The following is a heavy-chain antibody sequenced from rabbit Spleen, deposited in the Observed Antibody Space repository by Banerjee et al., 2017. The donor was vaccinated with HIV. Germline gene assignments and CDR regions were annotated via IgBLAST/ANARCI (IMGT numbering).Heavy chain of an antibody. V-gene: IGHV1S43*01. CDR2: IYTGSSGNT. CDR3: ARDLAGYVGFGYISYLDL. D-gene: IGHD4-2*01. Sequence: QEQLEESGGDLVKPGASLTLTCKASGFSFSSGYFMCWVRQAPGKGPEWIACIYTGSSGNTYYASWVNGRFTISRSTSLNTVDLKMTSLTAADTATYFCARDLAGYVGFGYISYLDLWGPGTLVTVS. J-gene: IGHJ4*01. CDR1: GFSFSSGYF.